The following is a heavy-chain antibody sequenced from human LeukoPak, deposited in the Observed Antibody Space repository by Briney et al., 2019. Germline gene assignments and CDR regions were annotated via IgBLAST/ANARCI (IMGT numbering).Heavy chain of an antibody. Sequence: SVKVSCKASGGTFSSYAISWVRQAPGQGLEWMGRIIPIFGIANYAQKFQGRVTITADKSTSTAYMELSSLRSEDTAVYYCATALPDRNFDYWSQGTLVTVSS. D-gene: IGHD1-14*01. CDR3: ATALPDRNFDY. J-gene: IGHJ4*02. CDR1: GGTFSSYA. V-gene: IGHV1-69*04. CDR2: IIPIFGIA.